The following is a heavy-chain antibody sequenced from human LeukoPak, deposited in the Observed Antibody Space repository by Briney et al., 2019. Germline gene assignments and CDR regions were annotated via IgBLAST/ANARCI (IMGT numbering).Heavy chain of an antibody. J-gene: IGHJ1*01. D-gene: IGHD1-14*01. V-gene: IGHV3-7*01. CDR1: GFSFSSSW. CDR3: ARDRYFPH. CDR2: MKEDGSEE. Sequence: EGSLRLSCVGSGFSFSSSWMSWVRQAPGKGLEWVANMKEDGSEEHYLDSVKGRFTISRDNAQNSLYLQMNSLRDDDTAIYYCARDRYFPHWGQGTLVIVSS.